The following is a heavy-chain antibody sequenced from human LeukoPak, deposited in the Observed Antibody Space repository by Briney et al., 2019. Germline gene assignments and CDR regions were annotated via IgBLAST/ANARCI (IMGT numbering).Heavy chain of an antibody. CDR3: ATHLGRTNGDYEGAFDI. D-gene: IGHD4-17*01. CDR1: GFTFSSYA. Sequence: SGGSLRLSCAASGFTFSSYAMHWVRRAPGKGLEWVAVISYDGSNKYYADSVKGRFTISRDNSKNTLYLQMNSLRAEDTAVYYCATHLGRTNGDYEGAFDIWGQGTMVTVSS. CDR2: ISYDGSNK. V-gene: IGHV3-30*04. J-gene: IGHJ3*02.